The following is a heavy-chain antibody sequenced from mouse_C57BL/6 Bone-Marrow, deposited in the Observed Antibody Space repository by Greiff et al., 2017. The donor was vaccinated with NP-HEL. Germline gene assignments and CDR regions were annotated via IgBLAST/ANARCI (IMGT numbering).Heavy chain of an antibody. Sequence: QVQLQQPGAELVKPGASVKLSCKASGYTFTTYWMQWVKQRPGQGLEWIGEIDPSDSYTNYNQKFKGKATLTLDTSSSTAKMQLSSLTSEDSAVYYCARKAYYGRSYEFAYWGQGTLVTVSA. CDR2: IDPSDSYT. V-gene: IGHV1-50*01. D-gene: IGHD1-1*01. J-gene: IGHJ3*01. CDR1: GYTFTTYW. CDR3: ARKAYYGRSYEFAY.